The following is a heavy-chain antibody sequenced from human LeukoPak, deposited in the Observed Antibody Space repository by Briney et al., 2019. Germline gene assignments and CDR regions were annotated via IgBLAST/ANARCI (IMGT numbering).Heavy chain of an antibody. CDR2: INSDGSST. Sequence: GRCLRLSCAAFGVTVSGYWMNWVRRAPGKGLVWVARINSDGSSTSHADSVKGRFPISRDNAKNILYLQIHILRVDDTAVYYCARDPKYGDLDYWGQGTLVTVSS. V-gene: IGHV3-74*01. CDR3: ARDPKYGDLDY. D-gene: IGHD4-17*01. J-gene: IGHJ4*02. CDR1: GVTVSGYW.